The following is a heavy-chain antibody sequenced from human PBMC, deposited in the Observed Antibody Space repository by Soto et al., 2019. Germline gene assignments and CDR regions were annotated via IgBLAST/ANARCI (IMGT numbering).Heavy chain of an antibody. CDR2: ISGSGGST. J-gene: IGHJ4*02. CDR3: AKSPLDYYDSSGYFRY. CDR1: GFTFSSYA. D-gene: IGHD3-22*01. V-gene: IGHV3-23*01. Sequence: GSLRLSCAASGFTFSSYAMSWVRQAPGKGLEWVSAISGSGGSTYYADSVKGRFTISRDNSKNTLYLQMNSLRAEDTAVYYCAKSPLDYYDSSGYFRYWGQGTLVTVSS.